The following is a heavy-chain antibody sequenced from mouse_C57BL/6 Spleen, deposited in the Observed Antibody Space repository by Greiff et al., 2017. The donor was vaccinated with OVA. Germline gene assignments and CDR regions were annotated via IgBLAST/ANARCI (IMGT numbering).Heavy chain of an antibody. Sequence: EVKLMESGGGLVKPGGSLKLSCAASGFTFSSYAMSWVRQTPEKRLEWVATISDGGSYTYYPDNVKGRFTISRDNAKNNLYLQMSHLKSEDTAMYYCARDRRQLRLKVFDYWGQGTTLTVSS. CDR1: GFTFSSYA. V-gene: IGHV5-4*01. CDR3: ARDRRQLRLKVFDY. J-gene: IGHJ2*01. CDR2: ISDGGSYT. D-gene: IGHD3-2*02.